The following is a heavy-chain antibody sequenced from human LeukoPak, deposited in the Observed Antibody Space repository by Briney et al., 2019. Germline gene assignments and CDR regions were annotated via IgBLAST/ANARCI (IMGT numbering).Heavy chain of an antibody. CDR2: INHSGST. J-gene: IGHJ4*02. D-gene: IGHD1-26*01. V-gene: IGHV4-34*01. CDR3: ARLVGATNPGGY. Sequence: ETLSLTCAVYGVSFSGYYWSWIRQPPGKGLEWIGEINHSGSTNYNPSLKSRVTISVDTSKNQFPLKLSSVTAADTAVYYCARLVGATNPGGYWGQGTLVTVSS. CDR1: GVSFSGYY.